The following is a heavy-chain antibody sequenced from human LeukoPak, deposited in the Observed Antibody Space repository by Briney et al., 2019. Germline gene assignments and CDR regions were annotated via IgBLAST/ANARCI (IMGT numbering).Heavy chain of an antibody. CDR3: ARYCSSSSCSRDYSYYYMDV. Sequence: GGSLRLSCAVSGFSVSNDYMNWVRQAPGKGLEWVSSITSSSSYIYYADSVTGRFTISRDNAKNSLYLQMNSLRAEDTAVYYCARYCSSSSCSRDYSYYYMDVWGKGTTVTVSS. CDR1: GFSVSNDY. D-gene: IGHD2-2*01. CDR2: ITSSSSYI. V-gene: IGHV3-21*01. J-gene: IGHJ6*03.